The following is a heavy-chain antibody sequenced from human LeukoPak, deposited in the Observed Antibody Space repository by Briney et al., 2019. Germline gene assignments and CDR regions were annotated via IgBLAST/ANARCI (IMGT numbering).Heavy chain of an antibody. V-gene: IGHV1-18*01. CDR1: GYTFTSYG. D-gene: IGHD3-3*01. CDR2: ISAYNGNT. Sequence: PRASVKVSCKASGYTFTSYGISWVRQAPGQGLEWMGWISAYNGNTNYAQKLQGRVTMTTDTSTSTAYMELRSLRSDDTAVYYCAREGPTIFGAVNRFDPWGQGTLVTVSS. CDR3: AREGPTIFGAVNRFDP. J-gene: IGHJ5*02.